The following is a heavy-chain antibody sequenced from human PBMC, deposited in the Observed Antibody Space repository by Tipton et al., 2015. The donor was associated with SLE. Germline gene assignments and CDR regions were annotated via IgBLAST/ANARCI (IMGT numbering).Heavy chain of an antibody. J-gene: IGHJ3*02. CDR2: IYYSGST. V-gene: IGHV4-59*01. D-gene: IGHD3-10*01. CDR3: ARGEITMVQGVIWDDAFDI. Sequence: TLSLTCTVSGGSISSYYRSWIRQPPGKGLEWIGYIYYSGSTNYNPSLKSRVTISVDTSKNQFSLKLSSVTAADTAVYYCARGEITMVQGVIWDDAFDIWGQGAMVTVSS. CDR1: GGSISSYY.